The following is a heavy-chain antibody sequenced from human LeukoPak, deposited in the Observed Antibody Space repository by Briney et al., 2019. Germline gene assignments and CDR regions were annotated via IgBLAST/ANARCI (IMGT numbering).Heavy chain of an antibody. V-gene: IGHV3-74*01. CDR1: GFTFSSYW. CDR2: INSDGSST. Sequence: PGGSLRLSCAASGFTFSSYWMHWVRQAPGKGLVWVSRINSDGSSTSYADSVKGRFTISRDNAKNTLYLLMNSLRAEDTAVYYCARGVGYCSSTSCYWWFDPWGQGTLVTVSS. CDR3: ARGVGYCSSTSCYWWFDP. J-gene: IGHJ5*02. D-gene: IGHD2-2*01.